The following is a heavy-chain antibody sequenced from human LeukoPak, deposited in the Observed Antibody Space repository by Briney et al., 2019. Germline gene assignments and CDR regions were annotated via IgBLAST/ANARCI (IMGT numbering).Heavy chain of an antibody. D-gene: IGHD6-6*01. Sequence: GGSLRLSCAASGFTFSSYAMHWVRQAPGKGLEWVAVISYDGSNKYYADSVKGRFTVSRDNSKNTLYLQMNSLRAEDTAVYYCARDRRAARLNYFDYWGRGTLVTVSS. CDR3: ARDRRAARLNYFDY. CDR1: GFTFSSYA. CDR2: ISYDGSNK. V-gene: IGHV3-30*04. J-gene: IGHJ4*02.